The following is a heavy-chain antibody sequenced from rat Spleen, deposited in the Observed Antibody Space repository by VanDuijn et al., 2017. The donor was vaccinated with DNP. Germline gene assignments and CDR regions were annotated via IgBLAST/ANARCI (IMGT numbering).Heavy chain of an antibody. Sequence: QVQLEESGPGLLQPSQTLSLTCTVSGFSLTKYGVSWVRQPPGKVLEWIAAISSGGSTYYNSALKSRLSISRDTSKSQVLLKMNSLQTEDTATYYCARGYNNYGFAYWGQGTLVTVSS. CDR1: GFSLTKYG. V-gene: IGHV2S8*01. CDR3: ARGYNNYGFAY. CDR2: ISSGGST. D-gene: IGHD4-1*01. J-gene: IGHJ3*01.